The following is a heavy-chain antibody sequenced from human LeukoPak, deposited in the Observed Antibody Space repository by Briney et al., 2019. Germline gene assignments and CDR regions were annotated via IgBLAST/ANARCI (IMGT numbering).Heavy chain of an antibody. Sequence: GGPLRLSCAASGFTFSSYWMSWVRQAPGKGLEWVANIKQDGSEKYYVDSVKGRFTISRDNAKNSLYLQMNSLRAEDTAVYYCARAGISGTKKDGMDVWGQGTTVTVSS. D-gene: IGHD1-20*01. CDR1: GFTFSSYW. V-gene: IGHV3-7*01. CDR3: ARAGISGTKKDGMDV. CDR2: IKQDGSEK. J-gene: IGHJ6*02.